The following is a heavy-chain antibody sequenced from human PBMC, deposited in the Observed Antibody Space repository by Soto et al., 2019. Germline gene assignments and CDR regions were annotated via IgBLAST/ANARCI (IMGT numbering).Heavy chain of an antibody. D-gene: IGHD3-3*01. Sequence: SETLSLTCAVSSGSISSSNWWSWVRQPPGKGLEWIGEIYHSGSTNYNPSLKSRVTISVDKSKNQFSLKLSSVTAADTAGYYCVFDYDFLTGIWGQGTMVTVSS. J-gene: IGHJ3*02. CDR3: VFDYDFLTGI. V-gene: IGHV4-4*02. CDR2: IYHSGST. CDR1: SGSISSSNW.